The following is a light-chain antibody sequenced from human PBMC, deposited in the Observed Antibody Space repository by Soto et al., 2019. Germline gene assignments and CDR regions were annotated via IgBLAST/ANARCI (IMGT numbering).Light chain of an antibody. J-gene: IGLJ1*01. CDR3: CSYAGSYTYV. Sequence: QSVLTQPRSVSGSPGQSVTISCTGTSSDVGAYTYVSWYQQHPGKAPKLMIYDVNERPSGIPDRFSGFKSGNTASLTISGLQAEDEADYYCCSYAGSYTYVFGTGTKLTVL. CDR2: DVN. V-gene: IGLV2-11*01. CDR1: SSDVGAYTY.